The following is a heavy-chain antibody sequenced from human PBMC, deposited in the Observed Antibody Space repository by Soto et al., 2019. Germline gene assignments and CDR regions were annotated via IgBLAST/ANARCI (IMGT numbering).Heavy chain of an antibody. J-gene: IGHJ6*02. D-gene: IGHD3-22*01. CDR3: ARILPEYYYDSSGPYSYYYYYYGMDV. V-gene: IGHV2-70*11. Sequence: SGPTLVNPTQTLTLTCTFSGFSLSTRGMCVSWIRQPPGKALEWLARIDWDDDKYYSTSLKTRLTISKDTSKNQVVLTMTNMEPVDTATYYCARILPEYYYDSSGPYSYYYYYYGMDVWGQGTTVTVSS. CDR2: IDWDDDK. CDR1: GFSLSTRGMC.